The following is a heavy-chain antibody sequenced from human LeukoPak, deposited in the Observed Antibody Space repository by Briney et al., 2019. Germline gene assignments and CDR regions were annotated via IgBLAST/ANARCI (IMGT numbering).Heavy chain of an antibody. CDR3: ARELTNRITVAGRYYFDL. CDR1: GGSISSYY. D-gene: IGHD6-19*01. Sequence: SETLSLTCTVSGGSISSYYWSWIRQPAGKGLEWIGRIYTSGSTNYNPSLKSRVTMSVDTSKNQFSLKLTSVTAADTAVYYCARELTNRITVAGRYYFDLWGRGTPVTVSS. V-gene: IGHV4-4*07. CDR2: IYTSGST. J-gene: IGHJ2*01.